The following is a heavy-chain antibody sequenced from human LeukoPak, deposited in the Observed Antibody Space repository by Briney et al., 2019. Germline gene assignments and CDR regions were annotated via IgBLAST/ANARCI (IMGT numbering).Heavy chain of an antibody. J-gene: IGHJ4*02. CDR3: ARASDMHSSSWYYFDY. CDR1: GGTFSSYA. D-gene: IGHD6-13*01. CDR2: IIPIFGTA. V-gene: IGHV1-69*01. Sequence: ASVKVSCKASGGTFSSYAISWVRQAPGQGLEWMGGIIPIFGTANYAQKFQGRVTITADEFTSTAYMELSSLRSEDTAVYYCARASDMHSSSWYYFDYWGQGTLVTVSS.